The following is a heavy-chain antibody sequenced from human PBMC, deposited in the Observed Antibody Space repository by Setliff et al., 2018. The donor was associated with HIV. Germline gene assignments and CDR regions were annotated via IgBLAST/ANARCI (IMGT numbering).Heavy chain of an antibody. V-gene: IGHV4-4*09. Sequence: KASETLSLTCTVSGGSISGHYWSWIRQPPGRGLEWIGYIYSSGSTNFNPPLQSRVTISVDTSKNQFSLKLSSVTAADTAVYYCARHSGVASPNWFDPWGQGTLVTVS. J-gene: IGHJ5*02. CDR1: GGSISGHY. CDR2: IYSSGST. CDR3: ARHSGVASPNWFDP. D-gene: IGHD3-10*01.